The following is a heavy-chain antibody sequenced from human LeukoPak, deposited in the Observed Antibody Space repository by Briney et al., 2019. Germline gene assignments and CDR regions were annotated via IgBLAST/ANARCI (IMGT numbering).Heavy chain of an antibody. Sequence: GGSLRLSCAASGFTFSSYRMSWVRQAPGKGLEWVANIKQDGSEKYYVDSVKGRFTISRDNAKNSLYLQMNSLRAEDTAVYYCARDQWRQLDFFDYWGQGTLVTVSS. CDR3: ARDQWRQLDFFDY. CDR1: GFTFSSYR. V-gene: IGHV3-7*01. D-gene: IGHD2-15*01. J-gene: IGHJ4*02. CDR2: IKQDGSEK.